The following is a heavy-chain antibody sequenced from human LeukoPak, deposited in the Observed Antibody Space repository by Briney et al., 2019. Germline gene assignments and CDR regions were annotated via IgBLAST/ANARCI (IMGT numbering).Heavy chain of an antibody. D-gene: IGHD3-16*01. J-gene: IGHJ4*02. CDR2: MNPNSGNT. CDR3: ARGRTLGGFCAY. Sequence: AASVKVSCKASGYTFTSYDINWVRQATGQGLEWMGWMNPNSGNTGYAQKFQGRVTMTRNTSISTAYMELSSLRSEDTAVYYCARGRTLGGFCAYWGQGTLVTVSS. CDR1: GYTFTSYD. V-gene: IGHV1-8*01.